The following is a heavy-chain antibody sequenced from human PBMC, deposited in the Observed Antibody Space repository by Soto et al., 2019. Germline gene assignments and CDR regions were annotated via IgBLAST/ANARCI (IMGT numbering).Heavy chain of an antibody. J-gene: IGHJ6*03. CDR1: GGTFSSYT. Sequence: ASVKVSCKASGGTFSSYTISWVRQAPGQGLEWMGRIIPILGIANYAQKFQGRVTITADKSTSTAYMELSSLRSEDTAVYYCASQGPHGGDYDFWSGSYYYYMDVWGKGTTVTVSS. D-gene: IGHD3-3*01. CDR3: ASQGPHGGDYDFWSGSYYYYMDV. V-gene: IGHV1-69*02. CDR2: IIPILGIA.